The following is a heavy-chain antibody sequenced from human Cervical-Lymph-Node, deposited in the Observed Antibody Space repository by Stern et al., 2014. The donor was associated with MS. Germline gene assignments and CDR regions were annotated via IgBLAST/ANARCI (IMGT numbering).Heavy chain of an antibody. V-gene: IGHV3-11*01. CDR3: ARVGAGDAFDI. CDR1: VFSFNDYY. J-gene: IGHJ3*02. Sequence: QVQLVESGGGLVKPGGSLRLSCAASVFSFNDYYISWIRQAPGKGLEWVSYISTSGTIKQYADAVKGRVTISRDNAKNSLSLQMNSLRAEDTAVYYCARVGAGDAFDIWGQGATVTVSS. CDR2: ISTSGTIK. D-gene: IGHD1-26*01.